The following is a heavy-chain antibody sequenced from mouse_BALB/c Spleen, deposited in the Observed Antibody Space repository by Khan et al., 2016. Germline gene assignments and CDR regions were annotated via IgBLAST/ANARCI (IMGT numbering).Heavy chain of an antibody. CDR2: ISYSGTT. D-gene: IGHD1-1*01. J-gene: IGHJ3*01. CDR1: GYSFTSGY. CDR3: ARQDGSGYTFAY. Sequence: EVQLQESGPSLVKPSQTLSLTCSVTGYSFTSGYWNWIRKFPGNKFEYMGYISYSGTTFYSPSLKSRFSITRDTSKTQYYLQLNSVTPEDTATYYCARQDGSGYTFAYWGQGTLVTVSA. V-gene: IGHV3-8*02.